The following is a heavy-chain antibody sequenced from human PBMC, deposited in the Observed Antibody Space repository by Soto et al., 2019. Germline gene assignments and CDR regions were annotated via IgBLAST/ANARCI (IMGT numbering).Heavy chain of an antibody. J-gene: IGHJ5*02. CDR2: ISYDGTNK. CDR1: GFTFNTYA. Sequence: GGSLRLSCAASGFTFNTYALHWVRHAPGKGLEWVAVISYDGTNKYYAESVEGRFTISRDNSKNTLLLQMNSLRADDTAVYYCAREEGGYSGYDANWFDPWGQGTLVTVSS. D-gene: IGHD5-12*01. CDR3: AREEGGYSGYDANWFDP. V-gene: IGHV3-30-3*01.